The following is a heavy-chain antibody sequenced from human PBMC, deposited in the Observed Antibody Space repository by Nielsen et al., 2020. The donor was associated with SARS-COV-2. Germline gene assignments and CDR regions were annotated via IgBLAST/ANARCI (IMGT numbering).Heavy chain of an antibody. J-gene: IGHJ4*02. CDR1: GFTFHYAW. CDR2: IENTAGGGTT. Sequence: GESLKISCAASGFTFHYAWMSWVRQAPGKGLEWVGRIENTAGGGTTDYAAPVKGRFTISRDDSKTTLYLQMDSLKSEDTGVYYCATDEQIPYGYNHGYPYWGQGTPVTVSS. V-gene: IGHV3-15*04. D-gene: IGHD5-18*01. CDR3: ATDEQIPYGYNHGYPY.